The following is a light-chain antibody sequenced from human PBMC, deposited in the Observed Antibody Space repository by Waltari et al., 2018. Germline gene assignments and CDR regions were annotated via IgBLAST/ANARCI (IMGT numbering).Light chain of an antibody. V-gene: IGLV2-23*03. CDR2: EGD. CDR1: GSDIAIYNI. CDR3: CSYAGGTTFL. J-gene: IGLJ2*01. Sequence: QSALTQPASVSGSLGQSITISCTGSGSDIAIYNIVSWYQQYPGKAPKLIIYEGDERPSGVSDRFSGSKSGNTASLTISGLQADDEAEYHCCSYAGGTTFLFGGGTKVTVL.